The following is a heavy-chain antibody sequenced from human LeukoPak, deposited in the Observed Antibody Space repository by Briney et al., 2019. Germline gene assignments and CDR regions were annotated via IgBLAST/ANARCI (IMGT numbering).Heavy chain of an antibody. CDR2: MNPNSGNT. V-gene: IGHV1-8*01. D-gene: IGHD2-15*01. Sequence: ASVKVSCKASGYSFTSYDINWVRPATGQGLEWVGWMNPNSGNTGYAPKLQGRVTMTRNTSISTAYMELSSLRSEDTAVYYCVRACSGGTCFNWFDPWGQGTLVTVSS. CDR3: VRACSGGTCFNWFDP. J-gene: IGHJ5*02. CDR1: GYSFTSYD.